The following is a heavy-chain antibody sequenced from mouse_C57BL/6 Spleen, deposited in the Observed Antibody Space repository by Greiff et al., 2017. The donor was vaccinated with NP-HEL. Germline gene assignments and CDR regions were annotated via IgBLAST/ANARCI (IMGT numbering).Heavy chain of an antibody. CDR1: GYAFSSSW. CDR3: ATTTVVATNFDY. J-gene: IGHJ2*01. Sequence: VQLVESGPELVKPGASVKISCKASGYAFSSSWMNWVKQRPGKGLEWIGRIYPGDGDTNYNGKFKGKATLTADKSSSTAYMQLSSLTSEDSAVYFCATTTVVATNFDYWGQGTTLTVSS. V-gene: IGHV1-82*01. CDR2: IYPGDGDT. D-gene: IGHD1-1*01.